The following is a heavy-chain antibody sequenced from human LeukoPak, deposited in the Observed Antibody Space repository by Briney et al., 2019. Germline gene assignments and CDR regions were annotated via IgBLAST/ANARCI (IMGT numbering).Heavy chain of an antibody. CDR3: ARVHGRDGYNYTTDY. V-gene: IGHV1-2*06. Sequence: ASVTVSCKASGYTFIVYYMHWVRQAPGQGLEWMGRINPNSGDTNYAQNFQGRVTMTRDTSISTAYMELSSLRSDDTAVYYCARVHGRDGYNYTTDYWGQGTLVTVSS. CDR1: GYTFIVYY. D-gene: IGHD5-24*01. J-gene: IGHJ4*02. CDR2: INPNSGDT.